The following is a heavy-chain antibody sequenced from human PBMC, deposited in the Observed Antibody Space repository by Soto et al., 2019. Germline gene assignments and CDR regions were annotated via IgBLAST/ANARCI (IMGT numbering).Heavy chain of an antibody. V-gene: IGHV1-69*13. CDR2: IIPIFGTA. Sequence: SVKVSCKASGCTFSSYAISWVRQAPGQGLEWMGGIIPIFGTANYAQKFQGRVTITADESTSTAYMELSSLRSEDTAVYYCATDERWGGYSGYDDGAFDIWGQGTMVTVSS. CDR3: ATDERWGGYSGYDDGAFDI. D-gene: IGHD5-12*01. J-gene: IGHJ3*02. CDR1: GCTFSSYA.